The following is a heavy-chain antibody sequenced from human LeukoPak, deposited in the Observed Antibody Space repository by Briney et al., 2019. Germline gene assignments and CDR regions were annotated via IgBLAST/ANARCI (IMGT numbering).Heavy chain of an antibody. V-gene: IGHV3-30*02. CDR1: GFTFSNYN. J-gene: IGHJ3*02. D-gene: IGHD2-15*01. Sequence: GGSLRLSCVASGFTFSNYNVHWVRQAPGKGLEWVAFIRYDGSNKYYADSVKGRFTISRDNSKNTLYLQMNSLRAEDTAVYYCEGGTGRSNDAFDIWGQGTMVTVSS. CDR3: EGGTGRSNDAFDI. CDR2: IRYDGSNK.